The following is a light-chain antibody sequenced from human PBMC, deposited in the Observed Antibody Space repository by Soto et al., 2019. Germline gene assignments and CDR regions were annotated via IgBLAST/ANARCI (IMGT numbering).Light chain of an antibody. V-gene: IGKV3-15*01. Sequence: DIVMTQSPATLSVSPGDRAILSCRASQIIGASLAWYQQKSGQAPRLLIYGASTRATAIPGRFSGSRSGTEFTLTISGLQSEDVAMYYCQQYSNWPPWTFGQGTRVDIK. CDR2: GAS. CDR1: QIIGAS. J-gene: IGKJ1*01. CDR3: QQYSNWPPWT.